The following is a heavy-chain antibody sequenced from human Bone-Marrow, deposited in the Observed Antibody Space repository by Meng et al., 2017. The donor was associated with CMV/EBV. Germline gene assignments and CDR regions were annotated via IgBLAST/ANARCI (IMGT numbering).Heavy chain of an antibody. V-gene: IGHV1-69*05. J-gene: IGHJ3*02. CDR2: IIPIFGTA. CDR3: AKGGSGSYFDAFDI. D-gene: IGHD1-26*01. Sequence: SSVKVSCKASGGTFSSYAISWVRQAPGQGLEWMGGIIPIFGTANYAQKFQGRVTITTDESTSTAYMELSSLRSEDMAVYYCAKGGSGSYFDAFDIWGQGTMVTVSS. CDR1: GGTFSSYA.